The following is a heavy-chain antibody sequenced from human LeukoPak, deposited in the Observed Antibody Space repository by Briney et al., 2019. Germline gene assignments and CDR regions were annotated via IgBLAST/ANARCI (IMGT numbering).Heavy chain of an antibody. Sequence: GGFLRLSCAASGFTFSAYDMHWVRQATGRGLEWVSGIGTAGDTYYPGSVKGRFTVSRENAKNSLYLQMNSLTAGDTAVYYCARGLPYYYDSSGDFNAFDIWGQGTVLTVSS. CDR3: ARGLPYYYDSSGDFNAFDI. CDR2: IGTAGDT. D-gene: IGHD3-22*01. J-gene: IGHJ3*02. CDR1: GFTFSAYD. V-gene: IGHV3-13*04.